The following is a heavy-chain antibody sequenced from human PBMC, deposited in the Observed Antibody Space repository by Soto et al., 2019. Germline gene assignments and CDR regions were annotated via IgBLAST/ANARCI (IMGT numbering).Heavy chain of an antibody. V-gene: IGHV4-61*01. J-gene: IGHJ4*02. Sequence: SETLSLTCTVSGGSVSSGSYYWSWIRQPPGKGLEWIGYIYYSGSTNYNPSLKSRVTISVDTSKNQFSLKLSSVTAADTAVYYCARMVVGATHLDPQTFDYWGQGTLVTVSS. CDR1: GGSVSSGSYY. D-gene: IGHD2-15*01. CDR2: IYYSGST. CDR3: ARMVVGATHLDPQTFDY.